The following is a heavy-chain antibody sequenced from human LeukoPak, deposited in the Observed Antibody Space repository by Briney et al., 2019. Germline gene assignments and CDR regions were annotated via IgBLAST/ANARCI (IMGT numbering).Heavy chain of an antibody. CDR3: ATFSSAWYGGEDY. CDR2: IYSSGST. J-gene: IGHJ4*02. CDR1: GGSISSGNYY. D-gene: IGHD6-19*01. V-gene: IGHV4-39*07. Sequence: SETLSLTCTVSGGSISSGNYYWGWIRQPPGKGLEWIGSIYSSGSTYYNPSLKSRVTISVDTSKNQFSLKLSSVTAADTAVYYCATFSSAWYGGEDYWGQGTLVTVSS.